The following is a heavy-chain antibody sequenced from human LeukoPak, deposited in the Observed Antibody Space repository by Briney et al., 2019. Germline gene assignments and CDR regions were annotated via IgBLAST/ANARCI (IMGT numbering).Heavy chain of an antibody. D-gene: IGHD2-15*01. CDR2: INPNSGGT. J-gene: IGHJ3*02. CDR3: ARDRGGFSKNAFDI. Sequence: ASVKVSCKASGYTFTGYYMHWVRQAPGQGLEWMGWINPNSGGTNYAQKFQGRVTMTRDTSISTAYMELSRLRSDDTAVYYCARDRGGFSKNAFDIWGQGTIVTVSS. CDR1: GYTFTGYY. V-gene: IGHV1-2*02.